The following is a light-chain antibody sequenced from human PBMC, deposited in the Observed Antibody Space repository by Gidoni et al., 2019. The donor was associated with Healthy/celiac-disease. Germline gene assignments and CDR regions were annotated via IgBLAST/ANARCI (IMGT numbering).Light chain of an antibody. V-gene: IGKV4-1*01. Sequence: IVMTQSPDSLAVSLGERATINCKSSQSVLYSSNNKNYLAWYQQKPGQPPKLLIYWASTQESGVPDRFSGGGSGTDFTLTISSLQAEDVAVYYCQQYYSTLLLTFGGGTKVEIK. CDR1: QSVLYSSNNKNY. CDR3: QQYYSTLLLT. J-gene: IGKJ4*01. CDR2: WAS.